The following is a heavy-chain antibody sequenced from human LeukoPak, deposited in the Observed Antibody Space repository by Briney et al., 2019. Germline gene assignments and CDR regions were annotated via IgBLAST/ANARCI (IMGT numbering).Heavy chain of an antibody. CDR3: AREPTPIAAAGRYYFDY. V-gene: IGHV1-46*01. CDR2: INPSGGST. CDR1: GYTFTSYY. D-gene: IGHD6-13*01. Sequence: ASVKLSCKASGYTFTSYYMHWVRQAPGQGLEWRGIINPSGGSTSYAQKFQGRVTMTRDTSTSTVYMELSSLRSEDTAVYYCAREPTPIAAAGRYYFDYWGQGTLVTVSS. J-gene: IGHJ4*02.